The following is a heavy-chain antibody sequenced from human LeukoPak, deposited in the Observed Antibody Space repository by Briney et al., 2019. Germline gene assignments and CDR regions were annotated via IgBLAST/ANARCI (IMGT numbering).Heavy chain of an antibody. Sequence: ASVKVSCKASGYTFTSYYMHWVRQAPGQGLEWMGIINPSGGSTSYAQKFQGRVTMTRDTSTSTVYMELSSLRSEDTAVYYCARGEGGQWLVTSYYDMDVWGQGTTVTVSS. CDR2: INPSGGST. V-gene: IGHV1-46*01. D-gene: IGHD6-19*01. CDR3: ARGEGGQWLVTSYYDMDV. J-gene: IGHJ6*02. CDR1: GYTFTSYY.